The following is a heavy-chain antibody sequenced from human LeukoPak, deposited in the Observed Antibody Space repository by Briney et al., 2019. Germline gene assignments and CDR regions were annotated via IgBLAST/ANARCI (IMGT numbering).Heavy chain of an antibody. Sequence: PGGSLRLSCAASGFALSSYAMSWVRQAPGKGLEWVSGINESGVDTNYADSLKGRFTISRDNAKNTLYLQMNSLRTEDTSVFYCAKDLGDSGPTPDSDYWGQGTLVTVSS. J-gene: IGHJ4*02. V-gene: IGHV3-23*01. CDR2: INESGVDT. CDR3: AKDLGDSGPTPDSDY. CDR1: GFALSSYA. D-gene: IGHD1-26*01.